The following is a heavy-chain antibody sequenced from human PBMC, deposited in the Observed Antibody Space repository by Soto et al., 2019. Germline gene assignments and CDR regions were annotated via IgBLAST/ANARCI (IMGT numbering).Heavy chain of an antibody. CDR1: GDSISSSNYF. J-gene: IGHJ4*02. Sequence: SETLSLTCTVSGDSISSSNYFWGWIRQPPGKGLEWIGTIFYSGSTYYNPSLKSRVTISVDTSKNQFSLKLTSVTAADTALYYCARRYGWSYFGYWGQETLVTVS. CDR2: IFYSGST. V-gene: IGHV4-39*01. D-gene: IGHD3-10*01. CDR3: ARRYGWSYFGY.